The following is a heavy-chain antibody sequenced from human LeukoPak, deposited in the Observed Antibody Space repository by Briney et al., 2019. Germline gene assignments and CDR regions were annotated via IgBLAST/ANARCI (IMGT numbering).Heavy chain of an antibody. V-gene: IGHV4-34*01. CDR2: INHSGST. D-gene: IGHD5-24*01. CDR3: ARQIDGYVVRSFDY. Sequence: PSETLSLTCAVYGGSFSGYYWSWIRQPPGKGLEWIGEINHSGSTNYNPSLKSRVTISVDTSRNQFSLKLSSVTAADTAVYYCARQIDGYVVRSFDYWGQGTLVTVSS. CDR1: GGSFSGYY. J-gene: IGHJ4*02.